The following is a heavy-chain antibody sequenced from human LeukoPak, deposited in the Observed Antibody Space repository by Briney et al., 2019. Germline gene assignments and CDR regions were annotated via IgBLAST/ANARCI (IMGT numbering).Heavy chain of an antibody. D-gene: IGHD6-19*01. CDR1: GGTFSSHA. CDR3: ARGESEGGWYVGSHFDY. V-gene: IGHV1-69*04. J-gene: IGHJ4*02. Sequence: SVKVSCKASGGTFSSHAISWVRQVAGQGLEWTGRILPIFDIANYAQKFQGRVTITADKSTSTASLVLSSLRSEDTAVYYCARGESEGGWYVGSHFDYWGQGTLVTVSS. CDR2: ILPIFDIA.